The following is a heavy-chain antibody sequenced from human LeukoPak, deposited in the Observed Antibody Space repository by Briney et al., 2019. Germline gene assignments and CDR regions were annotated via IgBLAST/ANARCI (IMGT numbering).Heavy chain of an antibody. J-gene: IGHJ4*02. D-gene: IGHD6-13*01. V-gene: IGHV3-23*01. CDR1: GFTFSSYA. CDR3: AKERYSSSWYVFDY. CDR2: ISGSGTST. Sequence: GGSLRLSCAASGFTFSSYAMSWVRQAPGKGLQWVSGISGSGTSTYYADSVKGRFTISRDNSKNTLFLQMDSLRADDTAVYYCAKERYSSSWYVFDYWGQGSLVTVSS.